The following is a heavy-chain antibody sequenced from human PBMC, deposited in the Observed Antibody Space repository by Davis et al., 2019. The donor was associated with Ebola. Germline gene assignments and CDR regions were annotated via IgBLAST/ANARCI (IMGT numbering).Heavy chain of an antibody. Sequence: GESLKISCAASGFTFSSYAMSWVRQAPGKGLEWVSAISGSGGSTYYADSVKGRFTISRDNSKNTVYLQMTGLRAEDTAVSYCARAEDDYGDYLDAFDVWGQGTLVTVSS. CDR2: ISGSGGST. V-gene: IGHV3-23*01. CDR3: ARAEDDYGDYLDAFDV. CDR1: GFTFSSYA. J-gene: IGHJ3*01. D-gene: IGHD4-17*01.